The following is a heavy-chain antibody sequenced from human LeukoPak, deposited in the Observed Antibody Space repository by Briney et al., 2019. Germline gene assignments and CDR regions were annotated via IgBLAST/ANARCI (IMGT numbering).Heavy chain of an antibody. V-gene: IGHV1-69*13. J-gene: IGHJ4*02. CDR3: ASSGWYNGFDY. D-gene: IGHD6-19*01. Sequence: ASVKVSCKGSGGTFSSYAISWVRQAPGQGLEWMGGIIPIFGTANYAQKFQGRVTITADESTSTAYMELSSLRSEDTAVYYCASSGWYNGFDYWGQGTLVTVS. CDR2: IIPIFGTA. CDR1: GGTFSSYA.